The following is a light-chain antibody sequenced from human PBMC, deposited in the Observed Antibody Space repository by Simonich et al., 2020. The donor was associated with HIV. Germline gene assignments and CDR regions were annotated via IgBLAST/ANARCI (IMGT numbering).Light chain of an antibody. J-gene: IGLJ3*02. CDR3: SSYSASSTRV. CDR2: EVT. V-gene: IGLV2-8*01. Sequence: QSALTQPPSASGSPGQSVTISCTGTSSGICGYTYVSWYHQHPGKAPKLMIYEVTKRPSGVPDRFSGSKSGNTASLTLSGLQAEDEADYYCSSYSASSTRVFGGGTKLTVL. CDR1: SSGICGYTY.